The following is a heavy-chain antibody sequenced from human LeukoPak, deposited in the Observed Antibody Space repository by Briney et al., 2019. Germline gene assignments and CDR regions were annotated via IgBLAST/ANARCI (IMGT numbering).Heavy chain of an antibody. J-gene: IGHJ3*02. D-gene: IGHD3-9*01. V-gene: IGHV4-59*01. CDR2: IYYSGST. Sequence: SSETLSLTCTVSGGSISSYYWSWIRQPPGKGLEWIGYIYYSGSTNYNPFLKSRVTISVDTSKNQFSLKLSSVTAADTAVYYCARDWVVRYFDWSPGAFDIWGQGTMVTVSS. CDR3: ARDWVVRYFDWSPGAFDI. CDR1: GGSISSYY.